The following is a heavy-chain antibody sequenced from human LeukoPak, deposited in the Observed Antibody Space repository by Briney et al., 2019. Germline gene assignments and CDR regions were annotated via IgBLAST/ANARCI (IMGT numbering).Heavy chain of an antibody. CDR2: IKQDGSEK. V-gene: IGHV3-7*03. Sequence: GGSLRLSCAASGFTFSSYWMSWVRQAPGKGLEWVANIKQDGSEKYYVDSVKGRFTISRDNAKNSLYLQMDSLRAEDTAVYYCAKTFGSGSYYRPFDYWGQGTLVTVSS. J-gene: IGHJ4*02. CDR3: AKTFGSGSYYRPFDY. CDR1: GFTFSSYW. D-gene: IGHD3-10*01.